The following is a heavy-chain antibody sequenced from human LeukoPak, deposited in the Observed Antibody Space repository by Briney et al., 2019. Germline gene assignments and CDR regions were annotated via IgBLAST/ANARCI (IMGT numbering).Heavy chain of an antibody. J-gene: IGHJ4*02. Sequence: PGGSLRLSCAASGFIFSSYWMSWVRQAPGKGLEWVANIKQDGSEKHYVDSVKGRFTISRDNAKNSLYLQMNSLRVEDTAVYYCAREPGSYFHFDYWGQGTLVTVSS. V-gene: IGHV3-7*01. CDR1: GFIFSSYW. CDR3: AREPGSYFHFDY. D-gene: IGHD2/OR15-2a*01. CDR2: IKQDGSEK.